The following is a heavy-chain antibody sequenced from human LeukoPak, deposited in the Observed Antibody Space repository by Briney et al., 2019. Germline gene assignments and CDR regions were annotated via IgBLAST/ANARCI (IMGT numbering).Heavy chain of an antibody. CDR2: IHSDGSNK. V-gene: IGHV3-30*02. CDR3: AELGITMIGGV. D-gene: IGHD3-10*02. CDR1: GFTFSSYA. J-gene: IGHJ6*04. Sequence: GGSLRLSCAASGFTFSSYAMHWVRQAPGKGLEWVAFIHSDGSNKHYADSVKGRFTISRGNAKNSLYLQMNSLRAEDTAVYYCAELGITMIGGVWGKGTTVTISS.